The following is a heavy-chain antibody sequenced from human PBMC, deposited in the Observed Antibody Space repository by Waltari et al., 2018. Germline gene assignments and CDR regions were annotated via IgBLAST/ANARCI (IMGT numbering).Heavy chain of an antibody. CDR1: GFAFSSSW. V-gene: IGHV3-7*01. J-gene: IGHJ4*02. CDR3: ARATNHAFDN. Sequence: EVQVVESGGGLVQPGGSLRLSCAPSGFAFSSSWISWLRQAPGQGVGWVANIKEDGSAQDYLDSVRGRFTISRDNTKNSLFLQMNSLRAEDTAVYFCARATNHAFDNWGQGTLVTVSS. CDR2: IKEDGSAQ.